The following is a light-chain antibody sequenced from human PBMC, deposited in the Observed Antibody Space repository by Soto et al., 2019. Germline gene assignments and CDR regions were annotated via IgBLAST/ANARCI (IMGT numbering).Light chain of an antibody. Sequence: QSALTQPASVSGSPGQSITISCTGTSSDVGGYNYVSWYQQHPGKAPKVMIYDVSNRPSGVSDRFSGSKSGNTASLTISGLQAEDEADYYCSSYTSSNTLNVFGTGTKVTVL. J-gene: IGLJ1*01. CDR1: SSDVGGYNY. CDR3: SSYTSSNTLNV. CDR2: DVS. V-gene: IGLV2-14*01.